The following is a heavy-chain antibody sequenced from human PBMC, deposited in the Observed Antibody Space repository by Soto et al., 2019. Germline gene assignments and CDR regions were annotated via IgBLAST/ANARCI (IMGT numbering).Heavy chain of an antibody. J-gene: IGHJ5*02. D-gene: IGHD6-19*01. V-gene: IGHV3-30*03. CDR2: ISYDGGER. CDR1: GFIFSRYG. CDR3: ARDLPLYSSGSGWFHP. Sequence: GGSLRLSCVGSGFIFSRYGMHWVRQAPGKGLEWVTGISYDGGERFYADSVKGRFTISRDNSKNRLDLQMSSLRPEDTAVYYCARDLPLYSSGSGWFHPWGQGTLVTVSS.